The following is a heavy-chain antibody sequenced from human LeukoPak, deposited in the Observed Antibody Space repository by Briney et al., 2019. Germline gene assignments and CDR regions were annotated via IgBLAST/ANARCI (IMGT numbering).Heavy chain of an antibody. D-gene: IGHD3-10*01. CDR1: GFTFSKYD. CDR2: IWSDGSNK. J-gene: IGHJ5*02. CDR3: ARCLMVVRGVICNWFDP. Sequence: GGSLRLSCAASGFTFSKYDMHWVRQAPGKGLEWVAFIWSDGSNKYYADSVKGRFTISRDNAKNSLYLQMNSLRAEDTAVYYCARCLMVVRGVICNWFDPWGQGTLVTVSS. V-gene: IGHV3-33*01.